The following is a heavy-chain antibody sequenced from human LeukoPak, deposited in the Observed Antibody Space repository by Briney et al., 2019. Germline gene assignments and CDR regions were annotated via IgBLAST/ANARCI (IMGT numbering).Heavy chain of an antibody. CDR3: ARDGRETHYYYYGMDV. J-gene: IGHJ6*02. CDR2: IYYSGST. Sequence: PSETLSLTCTVSGGSISSGGYYWSWIRQHPGKGLEWIGYIYYSGSTYYNPSLKSRVTISVDTSKNQFSLKLSSVTAADTAVYYCARDGRETHYYYYGMDVWGQGTTVTVSS. V-gene: IGHV4-31*03. CDR1: GGSISSGGYY.